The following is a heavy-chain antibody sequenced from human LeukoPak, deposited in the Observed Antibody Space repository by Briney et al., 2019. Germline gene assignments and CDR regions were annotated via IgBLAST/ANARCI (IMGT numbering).Heavy chain of an antibody. D-gene: IGHD6-13*01. Sequence: ASVKVSCKASGYTFTGYYMHWVRQAPGQGLEWMGWINPNSGGTNYAQKFQGRVTMTRDTSISTAYMELSRLRSDDTAVYYCARDKGSAAGTLDYWGQGTLVTVPS. V-gene: IGHV1-2*02. CDR1: GYTFTGYY. CDR2: INPNSGGT. J-gene: IGHJ4*02. CDR3: ARDKGSAAGTLDY.